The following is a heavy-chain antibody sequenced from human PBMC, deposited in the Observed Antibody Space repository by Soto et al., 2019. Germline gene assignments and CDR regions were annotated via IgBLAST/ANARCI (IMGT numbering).Heavy chain of an antibody. J-gene: IGHJ5*02. CDR3: ASRIAVAGSTNWFDP. V-gene: IGHV4-4*02. Sequence: PSETLSLTCAVSGGSISSSNWWSWARQPPGKGLEWIGEIYHSGSTNYNPSLKSRVTISVDKSKNQFSLKLSSVTAADTAVYYCASRIAVAGSTNWFDPWGQGTLVTVSS. CDR2: IYHSGST. D-gene: IGHD6-19*01. CDR1: GGSISSSNW.